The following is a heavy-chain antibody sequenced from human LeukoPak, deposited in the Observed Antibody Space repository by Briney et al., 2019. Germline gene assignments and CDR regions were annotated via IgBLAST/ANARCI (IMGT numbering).Heavy chain of an antibody. Sequence: PGGFLRLSCAASGFTFDDYAMHWVRQAPGKGLEWVSGISWNSGSIGYADSVKGRFTISRGNAKNSLYLQMNSLRAEDMALYYCAKEAIIASAFDIWGQGTMVTVSS. CDR2: ISWNSGSI. CDR1: GFTFDDYA. CDR3: AKEAIIASAFDI. V-gene: IGHV3-9*03. D-gene: IGHD6-13*01. J-gene: IGHJ3*02.